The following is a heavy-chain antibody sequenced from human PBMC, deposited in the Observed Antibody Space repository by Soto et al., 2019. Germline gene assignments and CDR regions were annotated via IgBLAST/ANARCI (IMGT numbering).Heavy chain of an antibody. CDR2: IRQDGSEK. CDR1: GFTFTSDW. D-gene: IGHD1-26*01. V-gene: IGHV3-7*01. J-gene: IGHJ4*02. Sequence: GGTLRLSCAASGFTFTSDWMSWVRQAPGEGMEGVANIRQDGSEKYYVDSVTGRCTISRDNAKNTLYLQMDSLRAGNTAVYYCARLQMLGFTTGGHFDYWGQGTLVPVPS. CDR3: ARLQMLGFTTGGHFDY.